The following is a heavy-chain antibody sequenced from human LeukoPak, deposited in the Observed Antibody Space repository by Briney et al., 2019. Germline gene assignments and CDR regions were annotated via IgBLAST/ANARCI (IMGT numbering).Heavy chain of an antibody. CDR2: ISSSGTTI. J-gene: IGHJ4*02. Sequence: PGGSLRLFCAASGFTFRSYEMNWVRQAPGRGLEWVLYISSSGTTIYYADSVKGRFTVSRDNAKNSLYLQMNSLRAEDTAIYYCARKGSGWPDYWGQGTLVTVSS. V-gene: IGHV3-48*03. D-gene: IGHD6-19*01. CDR3: ARKGSGWPDY. CDR1: GFTFRSYE.